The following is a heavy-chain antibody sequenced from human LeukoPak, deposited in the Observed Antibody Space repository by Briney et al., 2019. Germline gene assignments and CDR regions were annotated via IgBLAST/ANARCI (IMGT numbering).Heavy chain of an antibody. Sequence: SETLSLTCTVSSGSISSSSYYWGWIRQPPGKGLEWIGSIYYSGSTYYNPSLKSRVTISVDTSKNQFSPKLSSVTAADTAVYYCARSYYDFWSGATGFDYWGQGTLVTVSS. CDR2: IYYSGST. CDR1: SGSISSSSYY. CDR3: ARSYYDFWSGATGFDY. J-gene: IGHJ4*02. V-gene: IGHV4-39*07. D-gene: IGHD3-3*01.